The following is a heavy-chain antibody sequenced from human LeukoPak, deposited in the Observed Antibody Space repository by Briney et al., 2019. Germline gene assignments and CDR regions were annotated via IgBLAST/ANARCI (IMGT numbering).Heavy chain of an antibody. CDR3: ARHGDSGTHSQPEGFDV. Sequence: SETLSLTCTVSGGSVTSSSTFWDWIRQPPGEGLEWIGCIRPTGTTYYNPSLRSRLAISLDTSKDQVSLRLSSVTAADSAVYFCARHGDSGTHSQPEGFDVCGQGTMVTVSS. CDR2: IRPTGTT. CDR1: GGSVTSSSTF. V-gene: IGHV4-39*01. D-gene: IGHD2-21*02. J-gene: IGHJ3*01.